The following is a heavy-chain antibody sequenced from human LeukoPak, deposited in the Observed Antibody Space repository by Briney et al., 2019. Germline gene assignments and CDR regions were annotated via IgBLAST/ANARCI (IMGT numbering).Heavy chain of an antibody. V-gene: IGHV3-53*01. CDR3: AREAITMVRGVIIPNYYYYGMDV. CDR2: IYSGGST. CDR1: GFTVSSNY. J-gene: IGHJ6*02. Sequence: GGSLRLSCAASGFTVSSNYMSWVRQAPGKGLEWVSVIYSGGSTYYADSVKGRFTISRDNSKNTLYLQMNGLRAEATAVYYCAREAITMVRGVIIPNYYYYGMDVWGQGTTVTVSS. D-gene: IGHD3-10*01.